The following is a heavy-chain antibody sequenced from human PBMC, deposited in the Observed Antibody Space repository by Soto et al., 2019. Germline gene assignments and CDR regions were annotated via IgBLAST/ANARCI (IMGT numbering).Heavy chain of an antibody. CDR1: GFTFSSYA. Sequence: SGGSLRLSCAASGFTFSSYAMSWVRQAPGKGLEWVSAISGSGGSTYYADSVKGRFTISRDNSKNTLYLQMNSLRAEDTAVYYCAKVALVVVAATTDYWGQGTLVTVSS. D-gene: IGHD2-15*01. CDR3: AKVALVVVAATTDY. CDR2: ISGSGGST. V-gene: IGHV3-23*01. J-gene: IGHJ4*02.